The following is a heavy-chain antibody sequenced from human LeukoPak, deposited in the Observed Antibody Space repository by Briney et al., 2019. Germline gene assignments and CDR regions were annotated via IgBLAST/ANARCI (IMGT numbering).Heavy chain of an antibody. V-gene: IGHV1-18*01. Sequence: GASVKVSCKASGYTFTSYGISWVRQAPGQGLEWMGWISAYNGNTNYAQKLQGRVTMTTDTSTSTAYMELRSLRSDDTAVCYCARLSHPEYYDFWSGYFRYWGQGTLVTVSS. CDR3: ARLSHPEYYDFWSGYFRY. CDR2: ISAYNGNT. D-gene: IGHD3-3*01. J-gene: IGHJ4*02. CDR1: GYTFTSYG.